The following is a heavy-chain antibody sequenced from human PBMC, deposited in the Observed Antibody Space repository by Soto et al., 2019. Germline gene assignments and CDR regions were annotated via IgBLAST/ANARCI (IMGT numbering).Heavy chain of an antibody. CDR2: INAGNGNT. CDR1: GYTFTNYA. J-gene: IGHJ4*02. V-gene: IGHV1-3*01. Sequence: QVQLVQSGAEVKKPGASVKVSCKASGYTFTNYAIHWVRQAPGQGLEWMGWINAGNGNTKYSQKSQGRVTFTRDTSASTAYMELSSLGSEDTAVYYCASSSERGYWGQGTLVTVSS. CDR3: ASSSERGY.